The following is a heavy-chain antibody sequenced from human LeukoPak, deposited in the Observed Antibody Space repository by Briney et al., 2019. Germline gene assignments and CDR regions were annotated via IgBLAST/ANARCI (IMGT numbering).Heavy chain of an antibody. CDR2: INPNSGGT. Sequence: ASVKVSSKASGYTFTGYYMHWVRQAPGQGLEWMGWINPNSGGTNYAQKFQGRVTMTRDTSISTAYMELSRLRSDDTAVYYCAREIAGGVIAGDYWGQGTLVTVSS. V-gene: IGHV1-2*02. CDR1: GYTFTGYY. D-gene: IGHD3-16*02. CDR3: AREIAGGVIAGDY. J-gene: IGHJ4*02.